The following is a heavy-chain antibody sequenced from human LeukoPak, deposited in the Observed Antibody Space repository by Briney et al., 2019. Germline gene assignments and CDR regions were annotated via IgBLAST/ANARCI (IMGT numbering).Heavy chain of an antibody. CDR2: ISWNSGTI. D-gene: IGHD5-12*01. V-gene: IGHV3-9*01. Sequence: GRSLRLSCAASGFSFDDYAMHWVRQAPGKGLEWVSRISWNSGTIGYADSVKGRFTISRDNAKNSLYLQMNSLRAEDTALYYCAKGSRPDIVATRVDFWGQGTLVTVSS. J-gene: IGHJ4*02. CDR1: GFSFDDYA. CDR3: AKGSRPDIVATRVDF.